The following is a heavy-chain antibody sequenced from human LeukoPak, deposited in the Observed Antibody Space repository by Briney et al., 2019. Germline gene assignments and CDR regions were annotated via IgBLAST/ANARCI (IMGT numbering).Heavy chain of an antibody. CDR2: IYSGGST. J-gene: IGHJ6*02. V-gene: IGHV3-66*01. Sequence: GGSLRLSCAASGFTVSSNYMSWVRQAPGKGLEWVSVIYSGGSTYYADSVKGRFTISRDNSKNTLYLQMNSLRAEDTAVYYCARDVAAAGANDYYYGMDVWGQGTTVTVSS. CDR3: ARDVAAAGANDYYYGMDV. CDR1: GFTVSSNY. D-gene: IGHD6-13*01.